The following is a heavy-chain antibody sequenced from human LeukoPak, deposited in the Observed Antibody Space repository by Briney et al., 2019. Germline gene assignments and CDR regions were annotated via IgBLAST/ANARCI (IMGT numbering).Heavy chain of an antibody. CDR1: GGSVSTSDYY. Sequence: ASETLSLTCTVSGGSVSTSDYYRGWIRQSPVKGLEWIGDVFYTGKTNYNPSLRGRATISIDTSKNQFSLKLTYVTAADSAVYYCARVFDSWGQGTLVTVSS. J-gene: IGHJ4*02. V-gene: IGHV4-39*07. CDR3: ARVFDS. CDR2: VFYTGKT.